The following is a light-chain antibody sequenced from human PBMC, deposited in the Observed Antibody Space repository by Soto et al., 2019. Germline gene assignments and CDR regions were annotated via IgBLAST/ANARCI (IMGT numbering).Light chain of an antibody. CDR1: QSVIY. CDR3: HQYGIVPWT. V-gene: IGKV3-20*01. J-gene: IGKJ1*01. CDR2: GAS. Sequence: EIVLTQSPGTLSLSPGERATLSCRASQSVIYLAWYQQKPGQAPRLLFYGASNRATGIPGRFSGSGSGTDFTLTISRMEPEDSAVYYSHQYGIVPWTFGQGTKVEIK.